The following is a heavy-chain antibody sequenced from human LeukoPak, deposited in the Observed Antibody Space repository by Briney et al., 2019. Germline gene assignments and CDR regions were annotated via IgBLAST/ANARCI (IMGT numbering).Heavy chain of an antibody. CDR2: IIPIFGTA. V-gene: IGHV1-69*13. CDR3: ARARSFDFEYCVLDFSAEEVCDAFDI. J-gene: IGHJ3*02. D-gene: IGHD2/OR15-2a*01. CDR1: GGTFSSYA. Sequence: SVKVSCKASGGTFSSYAISWVRQAPGQGLEWMGGIIPIFGTANYAQKFQGRVTITADESTSTAYMELSSLRSEDPAVYYCARARSFDFEYCVLDFSAEEVCDAFDIWGQGTMVTVSS.